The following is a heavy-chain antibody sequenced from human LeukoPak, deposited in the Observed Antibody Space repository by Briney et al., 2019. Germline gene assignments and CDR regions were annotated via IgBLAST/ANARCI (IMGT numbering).Heavy chain of an antibody. CDR1: GGSISSYY. CDR3: ARHYVGGYDSSVYYYVGYFDY. CDR2: IYYSGST. D-gene: IGHD3-22*01. J-gene: IGHJ4*02. V-gene: IGHV4-59*08. Sequence: SETLSLTCTGSGGSISSYYWSWIRQPPGQGLGWSGYIYYSGSTNYNPSLKSRVTISVDTSKNQFSLKLSSVTAADTAVYCCARHYVGGYDSSVYYYVGYFDYWGEGTLVTVSS.